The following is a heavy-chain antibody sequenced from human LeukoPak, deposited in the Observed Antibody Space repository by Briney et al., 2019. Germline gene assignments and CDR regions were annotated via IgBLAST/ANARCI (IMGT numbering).Heavy chain of an antibody. J-gene: IGHJ4*02. V-gene: IGHV3-53*01. Sequence: GGSLRLSCAASGFTVSSNYMSWVRQAPGKGLEWVSVIYSGGSTYYADSVKGRFTISRDNSKNTLYLQMNSLRAEDTAVYHCARGWPTQWLAPNFDYWGQGTLVTVSS. CDR3: ARGWPTQWLAPNFDY. CDR2: IYSGGST. D-gene: IGHD6-19*01. CDR1: GFTVSSNY.